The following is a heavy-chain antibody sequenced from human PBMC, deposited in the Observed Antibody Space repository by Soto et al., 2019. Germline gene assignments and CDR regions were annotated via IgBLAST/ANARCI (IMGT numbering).Heavy chain of an antibody. Sequence: PXESLKISCKGSGYSFASYWISWVRQMPGKGLEWMGIIYPGDSDTRYSPSFQGQVTISADKSISTAYLQWSSLKASDTAMYYCARQDTAMAHFDHWGQETLVTVSS. CDR2: IYPGDSDT. D-gene: IGHD5-18*01. CDR3: ARQDTAMAHFDH. V-gene: IGHV5-51*01. CDR1: GYSFASYW. J-gene: IGHJ4*02.